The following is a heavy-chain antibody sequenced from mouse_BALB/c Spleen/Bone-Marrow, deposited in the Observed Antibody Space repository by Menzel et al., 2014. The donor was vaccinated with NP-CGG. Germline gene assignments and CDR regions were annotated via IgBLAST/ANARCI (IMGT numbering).Heavy chain of an antibody. V-gene: IGHV1-69*02. D-gene: IGHD2-4*01. CDR3: TRTYDYDEGGFDY. CDR1: GYTFTSYW. Sequence: QVQLQQSGAELVRPGASVKLSCEASGYTFTSYWINWVKQRPGQGLEWIGNIYPSDSYTNYNQKFKDKATLTVDKSSSTAYMQLSSPTSEDSAVYYCTRTYDYDEGGFDYWGQGTTLTVSS. CDR2: IYPSDSYT. J-gene: IGHJ2*01.